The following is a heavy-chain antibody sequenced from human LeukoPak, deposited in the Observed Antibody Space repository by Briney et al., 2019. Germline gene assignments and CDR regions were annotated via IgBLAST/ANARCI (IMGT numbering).Heavy chain of an antibody. CDR3: TTQPYVTMVRGVILPDS. CDR1: GFTFSSYG. D-gene: IGHD3-10*01. Sequence: GGSLRLSCAASGFTFSSYGMHWVRQAPGKGLEWVAFIRYDGSNKYYADSVKGRFTISRDNSKNTLYLQMNSLRAEDTAVYYCTTQPYVTMVRGVILPDSWGQGTLVTVSS. J-gene: IGHJ5*02. CDR2: IRYDGSNK. V-gene: IGHV3-30*02.